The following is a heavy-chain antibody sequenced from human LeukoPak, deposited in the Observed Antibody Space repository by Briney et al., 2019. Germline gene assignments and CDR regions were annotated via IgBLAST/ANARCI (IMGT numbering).Heavy chain of an antibody. Sequence: HTGGSLRLSCAASGFTFSSYWMSWVRQAPGKGLEWVANIKQDGSEKYYVDSVKGRFTISRDNAKNSLYLQMNSLRAEDTAVYYCAGLVIRTYYYYGMDVWGKGTTVTVSS. CDR2: IKQDGSEK. J-gene: IGHJ6*04. V-gene: IGHV3-7*01. CDR3: AGLVIRTYYYYGMDV. CDR1: GFTFSSYW. D-gene: IGHD3-9*01.